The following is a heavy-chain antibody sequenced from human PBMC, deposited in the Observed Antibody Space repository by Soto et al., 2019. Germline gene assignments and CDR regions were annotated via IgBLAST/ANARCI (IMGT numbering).Heavy chain of an antibody. CDR2: ISGSGGST. V-gene: IGHV3-23*01. D-gene: IGHD3-3*01. Sequence: HPGGSLRLSCAASGFTFSSYAMSWVRQAPGKGLEWVSAISGSGGSTYYADSVKGRFTISRDNSKNTLYLQMNSLRAEDTAVYYCAKGRKGLLEWLLNPHFHWGQGTLVIVSS. J-gene: IGHJ4*02. CDR3: AKGRKGLLEWLLNPHFH. CDR1: GFTFSSYA.